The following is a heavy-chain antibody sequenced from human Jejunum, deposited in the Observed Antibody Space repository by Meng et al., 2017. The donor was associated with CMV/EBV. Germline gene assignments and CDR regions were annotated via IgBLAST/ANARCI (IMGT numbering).Heavy chain of an antibody. CDR3: TRALDY. CDR2: IRYDGGER. CDR1: GLHHKDYW. V-gene: IGHV3-7*04. Sequence: LRLSCAASGLHHKDYWMGWVRQAAGRGLEWVANIRYDGGERYYVNSVEGRFFIYRDNARNTLYLQMNSLRGDDSAIYYCTRALDYLGQGTPVTVSS. J-gene: IGHJ4*02.